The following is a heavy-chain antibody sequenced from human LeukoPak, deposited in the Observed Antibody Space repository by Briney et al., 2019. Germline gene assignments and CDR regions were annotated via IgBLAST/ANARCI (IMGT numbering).Heavy chain of an antibody. CDR3: ASENSSGWHNWFDP. V-gene: IGHV3-74*01. Sequence: GGSLRLSCAASGFTFSSYWMHWVRQAPGKGLVWVSRINSDGSSTSYADSVKGRFTISRDNAKNTLYLQMNSLRAEDTAVYYCASENSSGWHNWFDPWGQGTLVTVSS. CDR1: GFTFSSYW. CDR2: INSDGSST. D-gene: IGHD6-19*01. J-gene: IGHJ5*02.